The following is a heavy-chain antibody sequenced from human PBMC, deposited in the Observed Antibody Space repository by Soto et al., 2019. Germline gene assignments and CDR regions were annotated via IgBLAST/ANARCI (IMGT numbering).Heavy chain of an antibody. Sequence: EVQLLESGGGLVQPGGSLRLSCAASGFTFSSYAMSWVRQAPGKGLEWVSAISGSGGSTYYEDSVKGRFTISRDNSKNTLYLQMNSLRAEDTAVYYCAKDIRRTGSYYSPSYYMDVWGKGTTVTVSS. CDR1: GFTFSSYA. CDR2: ISGSGGST. J-gene: IGHJ6*03. CDR3: AKDIRRTGSYYSPSYYMDV. V-gene: IGHV3-23*01. D-gene: IGHD3-10*01.